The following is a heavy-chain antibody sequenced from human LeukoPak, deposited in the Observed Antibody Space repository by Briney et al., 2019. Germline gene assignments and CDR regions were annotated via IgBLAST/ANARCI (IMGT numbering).Heavy chain of an antibody. Sequence: KSSETLSLTCTVSGGSISSSSYYWGWIRQPPGKGLEWIGSIYYSGSTYYNPSLKSRVTISVDTSKNQFSLKLSSVTAADTAVYYCARDDRYSSSWYKSYFDYWGQGTLVTVSS. CDR3: ARDDRYSSSWYKSYFDY. V-gene: IGHV4-39*07. CDR1: GGSISSSSYY. CDR2: IYYSGST. J-gene: IGHJ4*02. D-gene: IGHD6-13*01.